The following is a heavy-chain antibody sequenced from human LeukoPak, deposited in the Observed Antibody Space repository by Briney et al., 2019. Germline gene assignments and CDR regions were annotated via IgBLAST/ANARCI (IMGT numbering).Heavy chain of an antibody. J-gene: IGHJ6*02. Sequence: SETLSLTCTVSGGSISGYFWSWIRQPPGKGLEWIGYIYYSGSTNYNSSLKSRVTISVDTSKNQFSLKLSSVTAADTALYYCARQQYYYDNSGSWFYYYGMDVWGPGTTVTVSS. CDR1: GGSISGYF. CDR3: ARQQYYYDNSGSWFYYYGMDV. V-gene: IGHV4-59*08. D-gene: IGHD3-22*01. CDR2: IYYSGST.